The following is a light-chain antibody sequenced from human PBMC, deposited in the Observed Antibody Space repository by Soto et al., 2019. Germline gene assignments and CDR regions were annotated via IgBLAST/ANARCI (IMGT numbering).Light chain of an antibody. J-gene: IGKJ1*01. CDR2: GAS. Sequence: EIVMTQSPATLSVSPGERATLSCRASQCVSSNLAWYQQKPGQAPRLLIYGASTRATGIPARFSGSGSGTEFTLTISRLQSEDYAVYYCHQYNNWPPWTFGQGTKVDIK. CDR3: HQYNNWPPWT. V-gene: IGKV3-15*01. CDR1: QCVSSN.